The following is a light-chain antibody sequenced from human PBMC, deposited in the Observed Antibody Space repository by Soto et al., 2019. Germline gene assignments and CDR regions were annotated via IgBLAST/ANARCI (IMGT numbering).Light chain of an antibody. J-gene: IGLJ1*01. Sequence: SALAPPASVSGSPGQSITLSCPGNSRDVGGFNYVSWYQQHPGKAPKLMIYDVTNRPSGVSYRFSGSKSGNTASLTISGLQAEDEADYYCNSYTSSSTYVFGTGTKVTVL. V-gene: IGLV2-14*03. CDR3: NSYTSSSTYV. CDR2: DVT. CDR1: SRDVGGFNY.